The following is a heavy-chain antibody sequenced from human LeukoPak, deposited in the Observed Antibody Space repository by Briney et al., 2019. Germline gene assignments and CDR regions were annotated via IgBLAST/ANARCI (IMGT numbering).Heavy chain of an antibody. J-gene: IGHJ4*02. D-gene: IGHD3-10*01. Sequence: GGSLRLSCAASGFTFSSYAMSWVRQAPGKGLEWVSAISGSGGSTYYADSVKGRFTISRDNSKNTLYLQMNSLRAEDTAVYYCAKDLYPLLWFGELSLFDYWGQGTLVTVSS. V-gene: IGHV3-23*01. CDR3: AKDLYPLLWFGELSLFDY. CDR2: ISGSGGST. CDR1: GFTFSSYA.